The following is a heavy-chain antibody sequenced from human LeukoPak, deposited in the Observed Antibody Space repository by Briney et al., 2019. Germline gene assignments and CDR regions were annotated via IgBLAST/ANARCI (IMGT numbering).Heavy chain of an antibody. Sequence: SETLSLTCAVYGGSFSGDFWSWIRQPPGKGLEWIGSIYYSGSTYYNPSLKSRVTISVDTSKNQFSLKLSSVTAADTAVYYCARVGSSYDYYYYYMDVWGKGTTVTVSS. D-gene: IGHD6-13*01. CDR3: ARVGSSYDYYYYYMDV. V-gene: IGHV4-34*01. CDR2: IYYSGST. J-gene: IGHJ6*03. CDR1: GGSFSGDF.